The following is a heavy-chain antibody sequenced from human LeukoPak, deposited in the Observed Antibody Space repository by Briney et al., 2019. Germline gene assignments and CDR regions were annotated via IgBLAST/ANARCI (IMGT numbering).Heavy chain of an antibody. CDR1: GGSFSAYY. Sequence: SETLSLTCGVYGGSFSAYYWNWIRQPPGKGLEWIGEINHSGSTNYNPSLRSRVTISVDTSKNQFSLKLSSVTAADTAVYYCARHTSAYDSFFDYWGQGTLVTGSS. J-gene: IGHJ4*02. CDR3: ARHTSAYDSFFDY. CDR2: INHSGST. D-gene: IGHD5-12*01. V-gene: IGHV4-34*01.